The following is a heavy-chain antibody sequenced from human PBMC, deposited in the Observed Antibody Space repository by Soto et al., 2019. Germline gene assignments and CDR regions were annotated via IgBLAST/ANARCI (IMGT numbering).Heavy chain of an antibody. CDR2: ISGNGDVR. Sequence: PWGSLRLSCVTSGFTFKSYAMNWVRQAPGKGLEWVSVISGNGDVRHYGDSVRGRFTISRDNSKNTLYLEMNNLGAEDTAEYYCTRGVFFFMIRLPTRSTLFPTRRSSDL. V-gene: IGHV3-23*01. CDR1: GFTFKSYA. CDR3: TRGVFFFMIRLPTRSTLFPTRRSSDL. D-gene: IGHD5-18*01. J-gene: IGHJ2*01.